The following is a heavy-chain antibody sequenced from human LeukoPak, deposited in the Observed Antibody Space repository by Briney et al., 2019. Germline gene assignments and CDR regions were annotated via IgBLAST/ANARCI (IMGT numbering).Heavy chain of an antibody. J-gene: IGHJ6*02. D-gene: IGHD6-19*01. CDR1: GGTFSADA. CDR2: IGSDNKP. Sequence: GSLRLTCEASGGTFSADAMTWVGQAPGKGLEWVWSIGSDNKPHYSESVKGRFAISRDNSKSMLFLQLNSLRAEDTALYYCARRAGSGWYDYYGMDVWGQGTTVTVSS. CDR3: ARRAGSGWYDYYGMDV. V-gene: IGHV3-23*05.